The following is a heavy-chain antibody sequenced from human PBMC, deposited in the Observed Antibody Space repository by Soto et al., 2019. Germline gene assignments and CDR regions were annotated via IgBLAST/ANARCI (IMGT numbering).Heavy chain of an antibody. CDR2: IYYSGST. D-gene: IGHD2-15*01. V-gene: IGHV4-59*08. Sequence: SETLSLTCTVSGGSISSYYWSWIRQPPGKGLEWIGYIYYSGSTNYNPSLKSRVTISVDTSKNQFSLKLSSVTAADTAVYYCARRYCSGGSCYWDDAFDIWGQGTMVTVSS. CDR3: ARRYCSGGSCYWDDAFDI. J-gene: IGHJ3*02. CDR1: GGSISSYY.